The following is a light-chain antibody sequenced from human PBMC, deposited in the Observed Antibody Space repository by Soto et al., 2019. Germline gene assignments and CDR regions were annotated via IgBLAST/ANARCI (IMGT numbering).Light chain of an antibody. V-gene: IGKV3-20*01. Sequence: EIVLTQSPGTLSLSPGERATLSCRASQSVSSSYLAWYQQKPGPAPRLLIYGASSRATGIPGRFSGSGSGTDFTLTISRLEPEVFAVYYCQQYGSSPPFTFGQGTKLEIK. CDR2: GAS. CDR3: QQYGSSPPFT. CDR1: QSVSSSY. J-gene: IGKJ2*01.